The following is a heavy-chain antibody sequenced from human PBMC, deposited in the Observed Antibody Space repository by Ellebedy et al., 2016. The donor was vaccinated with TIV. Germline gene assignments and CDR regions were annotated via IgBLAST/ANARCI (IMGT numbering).Heavy chain of an antibody. CDR3: ARRISGTYGDDAFDI. V-gene: IGHV3-53*01. J-gene: IGHJ3*02. CDR1: GFTVSYTY. D-gene: IGHD1-20*01. CDR2: IHTGGDT. Sequence: GGSLRLSCAASGFTVSYTYMNWVRQAPGKGLEWVSVIHTGGDTYYADSVKGRFTISRDSSKNTVFPQMNSLRAEDTAMYYCARRISGTYGDDAFDIWGQGTMVTVSS.